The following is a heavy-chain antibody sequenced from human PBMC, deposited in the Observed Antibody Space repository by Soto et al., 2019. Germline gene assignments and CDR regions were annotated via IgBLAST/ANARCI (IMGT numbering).Heavy chain of an antibody. J-gene: IGHJ4*02. CDR2: IKSKTDGGTT. CDR1: GFTFSNAW. V-gene: IGHV3-15*07. D-gene: IGHD5-12*01. CDR3: ARRIVATETFDY. Sequence: PGGSLRLSCAASGFTFSNAWMNWVRQAPGKGLEWVGRIKSKTDGGTTDYAAPVKGRFTISRDDSKNTLYLQMNSLKTEDTAVYYCARRIVATETFDYWGQGTLVTVSS.